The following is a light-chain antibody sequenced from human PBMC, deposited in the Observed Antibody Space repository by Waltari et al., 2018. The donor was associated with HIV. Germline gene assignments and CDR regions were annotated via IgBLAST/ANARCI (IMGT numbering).Light chain of an antibody. CDR3: EAWDDTLNGVV. J-gene: IGLJ1*01. CDR1: SSNIGKNS. CDR2: INS. Sequence: QSVLTQPPSASGTPGQRVTISCSGSSSNIGKNSVHWYQQLPGAAPKVLIYINSQRPSGVPDRFSGSKSGTSAALAISGLHSEDEADYYCEAWDDTLNGVVFGTGTRVTVL. V-gene: IGLV1-44*01.